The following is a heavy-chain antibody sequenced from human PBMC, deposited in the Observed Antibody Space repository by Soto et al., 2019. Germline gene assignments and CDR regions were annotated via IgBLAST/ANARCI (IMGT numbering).Heavy chain of an antibody. V-gene: IGHV3-48*02. Sequence: GGSLRLSCAASGFTFSSYSMNWVRQAPGKGLELVEYITSSSSTIHYADSVKGRFTISRDNAKNSLYLQMKSLRDEDTAVYYCARDNSYYDSSGYSTSLDYWGQGTLVTVPS. CDR2: ITSSSSTI. CDR3: ARDNSYYDSSGYSTSLDY. CDR1: GFTFSSYS. D-gene: IGHD3-22*01. J-gene: IGHJ4*02.